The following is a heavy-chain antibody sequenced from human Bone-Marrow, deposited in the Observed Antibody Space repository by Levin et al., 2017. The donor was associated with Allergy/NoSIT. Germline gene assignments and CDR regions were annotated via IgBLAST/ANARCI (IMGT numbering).Heavy chain of an antibody. J-gene: IGHJ6*02. CDR1: GFTFGDYA. D-gene: IGHD2-2*01. CDR2: IRSKAYGGTT. CDR3: TRDPPGWDCSSTSCQGLGGGPYYYYYGMDV. V-gene: IGHV3-49*04. Sequence: GESLKISCTASGFTFGDYAMSWVRQAPGKGLEWVGFIRSKAYGGTTEYAASVKGRFTISRDDSKSIAYLQMNSLKTEDTAVYYCTRDPPGWDCSSTSCQGLGGGPYYYYYGMDVWGQGTTVTVSS.